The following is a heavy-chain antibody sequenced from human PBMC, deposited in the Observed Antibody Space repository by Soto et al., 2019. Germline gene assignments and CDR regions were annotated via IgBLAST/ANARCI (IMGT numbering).Heavy chain of an antibody. D-gene: IGHD3-10*01. Sequence: SWVRQAPGKGLEWIGYIYYSGSTYYNPSLKSRVTISVDTSKNQFSLKLSSVTAADTAVYYCASFGEFASPYYFDYWGQGTLVTV. J-gene: IGHJ4*02. V-gene: IGHV4-30-4*08. CDR2: IYYSGST. CDR3: ASFGEFASPYYFDY.